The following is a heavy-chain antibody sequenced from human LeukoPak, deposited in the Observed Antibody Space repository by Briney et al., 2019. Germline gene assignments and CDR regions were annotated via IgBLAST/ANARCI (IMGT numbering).Heavy chain of an antibody. Sequence: GGSLRLSCAGSGFSFSTYVLSWVRQAPGKGLEWVSSLSHGGGSAYYTDSVKGRFTISRDNSKNTLYLHMNSLRVGDTAVYFCAKLGFLTGSFDSWGQGTLVSVSS. J-gene: IGHJ4*02. V-gene: IGHV3-23*01. CDR3: AKLGFLTGSFDS. CDR2: LSHGGGSA. D-gene: IGHD3-9*01. CDR1: GFSFSTYV.